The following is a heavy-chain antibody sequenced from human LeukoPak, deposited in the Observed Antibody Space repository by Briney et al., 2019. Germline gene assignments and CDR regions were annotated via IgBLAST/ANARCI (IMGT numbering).Heavy chain of an antibody. J-gene: IGHJ3*02. CDR3: ARNRRYSYASDAFDI. CDR1: GGSISSYY. D-gene: IGHD5-18*01. Sequence: ASETLSRTCTVSGGSISSYYWSWIRQPPGKGLEWIGYIYYSGSTNYNPSLKSRVTISVDTSKNQFSLKLSSVTAADTAVYYCARNRRYSYASDAFDIWGQGTMVTVSS. V-gene: IGHV4-59*08. CDR2: IYYSGST.